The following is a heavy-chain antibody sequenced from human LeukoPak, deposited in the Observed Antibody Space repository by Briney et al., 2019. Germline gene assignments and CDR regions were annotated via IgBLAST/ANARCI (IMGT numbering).Heavy chain of an antibody. Sequence: GGSLRLSCAASGFTFSSYWMHWVRQAPGKGLVWVSRINSDGSSTIYADSVKGRFTISRDNAKNTLYLQMNSLRAEDTAVYYCAKGEWELFYDYYYYMDVWGKGTTVTVSS. CDR1: GFTFSSYW. CDR2: INSDGSST. V-gene: IGHV3-74*01. D-gene: IGHD1-26*01. CDR3: AKGEWELFYDYYYYMDV. J-gene: IGHJ6*03.